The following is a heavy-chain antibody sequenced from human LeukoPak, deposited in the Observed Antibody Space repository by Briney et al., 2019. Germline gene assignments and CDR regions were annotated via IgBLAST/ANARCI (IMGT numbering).Heavy chain of an antibody. J-gene: IGHJ4*02. Sequence: PSETLSLTCTVSGGSISSYYWSWIRQPAGKGLEWIGRIYTSGSTNYNPSLKSRVTISVDTSKNQFSLKLSSVTAADTAVYYCARVRRVGAALDFDYWGQGTLVTVSS. V-gene: IGHV4-4*07. D-gene: IGHD2-15*01. CDR2: IYTSGST. CDR1: GGSISSYY. CDR3: ARVRRVGAALDFDY.